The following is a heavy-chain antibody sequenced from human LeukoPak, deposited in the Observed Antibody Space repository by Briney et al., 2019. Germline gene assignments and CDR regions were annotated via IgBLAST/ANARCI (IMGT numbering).Heavy chain of an antibody. V-gene: IGHV1-18*01. Sequence: ASVKVSCKASGYTFTSYGISWVRQAPGQGLEWMGWISAYNGNTNYAQKLQGRVTMTTDTSTSTAYMELRSLRSVDTAVYYCARDGTKLAWFGELRITRYYYYYMDVWGKGTTVTISS. CDR3: ARDGTKLAWFGELRITRYYYYYMDV. D-gene: IGHD3-10*01. CDR1: GYTFTSYG. CDR2: ISAYNGNT. J-gene: IGHJ6*03.